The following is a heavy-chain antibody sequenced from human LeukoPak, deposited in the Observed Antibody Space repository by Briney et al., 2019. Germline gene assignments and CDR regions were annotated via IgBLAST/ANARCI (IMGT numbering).Heavy chain of an antibody. J-gene: IGHJ4*02. CDR1: GDSVSSNSAA. CDR3: ARYSTSWYLDY. Sequence: SQTLSLTCAISGDSVSSNSAAWNWIRQSPSSGLEWLGRTYYRSKWYSDYAVAVKSRITINPDTSKNQFSLQLNSVTPEDTAVYYCARYSTSWYLDYWGQGTLVTVSS. CDR2: TYYRSKWYS. V-gene: IGHV6-1*01. D-gene: IGHD6-13*01.